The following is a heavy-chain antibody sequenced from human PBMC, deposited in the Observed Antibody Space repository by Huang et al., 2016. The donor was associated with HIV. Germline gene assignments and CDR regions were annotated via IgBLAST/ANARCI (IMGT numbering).Heavy chain of an antibody. CDR3: ARCGSYYYGSGSYLDAFDI. CDR2: ITSSSGSR. D-gene: IGHD3-10*01. CDR1: GFPFSTYN. J-gene: IGHJ3*02. V-gene: IGHV3-48*01. Sequence: EVQLMESGGGLVQPGGSLRLSCAASGFPFSTYNMNWVRRAPGKGLEWGSYITSSSGSRYYADSVKGRFTISRDNAKNSLYLKMNSLRAEDTAVYYCARCGSYYYGSGSYLDAFDIWGQGTMVTVSS.